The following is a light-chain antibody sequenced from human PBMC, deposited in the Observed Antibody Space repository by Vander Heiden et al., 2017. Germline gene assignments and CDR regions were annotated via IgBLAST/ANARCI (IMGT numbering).Light chain of an antibody. J-gene: IGKJ2*01. Sequence: DIQMTQFPPSLSASVGDKVTITCRASQTISKYLNWYQQKPGKAPKLLSYATSSLQSALPSRCNGGESGTDFTLTISSLQPEDFATYYCQQSYSTPYTFGQGTKLEIK. CDR2: ATS. CDR1: QTISKY. CDR3: QQSYSTPYT. V-gene: IGKV1-39*01.